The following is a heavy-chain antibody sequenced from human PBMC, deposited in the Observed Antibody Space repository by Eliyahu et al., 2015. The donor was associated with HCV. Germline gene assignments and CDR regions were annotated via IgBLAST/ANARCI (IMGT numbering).Heavy chain of an antibody. CDR3: AREYDSGWNPFDY. V-gene: IGHV4-4*07. CDR2: IYASGST. Sequence: QVQLQESGPGLVKPSETLSLTCTVSGGXISSYYWSWIRQPAGKGLEWFGRIYASGSTNYNPSLKSRVTMSVDTSKNQFSLKLSSVTAADTAVYYCAREYDSGWNPFDYWGQGTLVTVSS. D-gene: IGHD3-22*01. J-gene: IGHJ4*02. CDR1: GGXISSYY.